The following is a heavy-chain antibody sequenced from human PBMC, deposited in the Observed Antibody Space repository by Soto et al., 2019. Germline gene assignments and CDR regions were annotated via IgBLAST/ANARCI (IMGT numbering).Heavy chain of an antibody. CDR2: MLPLFRTT. D-gene: IGHD6-13*01. J-gene: IGHJ6*02. CDR3: ARGGYSSTWSNLLDRSGLDV. CDR1: GGTFSSYA. V-gene: IGHV1-69*06. Sequence: QVQLVQSGAEAKKPGSSVKVSCKTSGGTFSSYAISWVRQAPGQGLEWMGGMLPLFRTTNYAQKFQGRVTITADTSTYTVYMELSGVRSGDTAVYYCARGGYSSTWSNLLDRSGLDVWGQGTTVTVSS.